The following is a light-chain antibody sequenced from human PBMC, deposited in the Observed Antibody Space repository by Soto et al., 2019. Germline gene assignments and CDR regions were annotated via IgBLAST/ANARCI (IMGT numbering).Light chain of an antibody. CDR3: HQFGASPT. CDR1: QSLSNNF. J-gene: IGKJ4*01. Sequence: EIVLTQSPATLSLSPGEGVALSCGASQSLSNNFLAWYQQKPGLAPRLLIFDASTRATGIPDRFSRSGSGTDFTLTISRLEPEDFAVYYCHQFGASPTFGGGTKVEFK. CDR2: DAS. V-gene: IGKV3D-20*01.